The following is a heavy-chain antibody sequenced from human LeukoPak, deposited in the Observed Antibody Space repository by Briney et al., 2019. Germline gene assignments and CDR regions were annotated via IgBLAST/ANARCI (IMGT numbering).Heavy chain of an antibody. Sequence: ASVKVSCKASGYTFTSYAMHWVRRAPGQRLEWMGWINAGNGNTKYSQKFQGRVIITRDTSASTAYMELSSLRSEDTAVYYCARGRYDYVWGSPVGGPLYYFDYWGQGTLVTVSS. CDR2: INAGNGNT. CDR1: GYTFTSYA. D-gene: IGHD3-16*01. J-gene: IGHJ4*02. CDR3: ARGRYDYVWGSPVGGPLYYFDY. V-gene: IGHV1-3*01.